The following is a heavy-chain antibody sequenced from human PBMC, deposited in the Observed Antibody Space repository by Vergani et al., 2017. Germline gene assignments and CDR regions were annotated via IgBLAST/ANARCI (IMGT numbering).Heavy chain of an antibody. J-gene: IGHJ6*02. CDR2: IIPIFGTA. V-gene: IGHV1-69*18. CDR3: AGALGWYDSSGYYYYYGMDV. CDR1: GGTFSSYA. D-gene: IGHD3-22*01. Sequence: QVQLVQSGAEVKKPGSSVKVSCKASGGTFSSYAISWVRQAPGQGLEWMGRIIPIFGTANYAQKFQGRVTITADESTSTAYMELSSLRSEDTAVYYCAGALGWYDSSGYYYYYGMDVWGQGTTVTVSS.